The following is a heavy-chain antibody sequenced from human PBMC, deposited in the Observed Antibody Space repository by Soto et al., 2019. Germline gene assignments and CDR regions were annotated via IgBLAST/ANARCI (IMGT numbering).Heavy chain of an antibody. CDR2: IYPVDSDT. D-gene: IGHD3-10*01. CDR3: VRHGYYGSGSYYPNY. CDR1: GYKVSTWHNFTSYW. V-gene: IGHV5-51*01. J-gene: IGHJ4*02. Sequence: GESLKISCMGSGYKVSTWHNFTSYWIAWVRQMPGKGLEWMGIIYPVDSDTRYSPSFQGQVTISADKFFSTAYLLWSSLKASYSAMYYCVRHGYYGSGSYYPNYWGQGTPVTVSS.